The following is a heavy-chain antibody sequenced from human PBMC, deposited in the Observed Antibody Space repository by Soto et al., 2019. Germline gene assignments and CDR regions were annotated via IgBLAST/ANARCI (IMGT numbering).Heavy chain of an antibody. J-gene: IGHJ6*02. CDR1: GYTFTSYD. CDR2: INPNSGGT. V-gene: IGHV1-2*04. Sequence: ASVKVSCKASGYTFTSYDINWVRQAPRQGLEWMGWINPNSGGTNYAQKFQGWVTMTRDTSISTAYMELSRLRSDDTAVYYCARGKLYYDILTGYYIDYYYGMDVWGQGTTVTVSS. D-gene: IGHD3-9*01. CDR3: ARGKLYYDILTGYYIDYYYGMDV.